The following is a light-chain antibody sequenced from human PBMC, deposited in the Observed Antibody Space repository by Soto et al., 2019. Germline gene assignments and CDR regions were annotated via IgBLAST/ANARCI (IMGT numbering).Light chain of an antibody. J-gene: IGLJ2*01. CDR3: CSYAGRSTFVV. Sequence: QSVLTQPASVSGSPGQSITISCTGTSSDVGTYNLVSWYQQHPGKAPQLMIYEVSKRPSGVSNRCSGSKSGNTASLTSSGLQAEDEADYYCCSYAGRSTFVVFGGGTKLTVL. CDR1: SSDVGTYNL. V-gene: IGLV2-23*02. CDR2: EVS.